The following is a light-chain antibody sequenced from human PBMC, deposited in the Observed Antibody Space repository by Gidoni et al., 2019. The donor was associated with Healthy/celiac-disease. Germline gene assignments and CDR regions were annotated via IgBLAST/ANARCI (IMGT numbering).Light chain of an antibody. Sequence: DIQMTQSPSSLSASVGDRVTITCRASQSITRHLNWYQQKPGKAPKLLIYAASSLQSGVPSRFSGSGSGTDFALTISSLQPEDFATYDCQQSYNTPPTFGQGTKVEI. CDR1: QSITRH. CDR2: AAS. V-gene: IGKV1-39*01. CDR3: QQSYNTPPT. J-gene: IGKJ1*01.